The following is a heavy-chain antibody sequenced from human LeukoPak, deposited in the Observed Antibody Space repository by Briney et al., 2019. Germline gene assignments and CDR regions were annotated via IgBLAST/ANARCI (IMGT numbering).Heavy chain of an antibody. D-gene: IGHD2-15*01. CDR2: ITGVGGNT. CDR1: RFTFSIYA. CDR3: AREGYCSGGSCSDWYFDL. Sequence: PGGSLRLSCAASRFTFSIYAMSWVRQAPGKGLEWVSTITGVGGNTYYADPVKGRFTIPRDNSKNMLYLQMNSLRAEDTAIYYCAREGYCSGGSCSDWYFDLWGRGTLVTVSS. V-gene: IGHV3-23*01. J-gene: IGHJ2*01.